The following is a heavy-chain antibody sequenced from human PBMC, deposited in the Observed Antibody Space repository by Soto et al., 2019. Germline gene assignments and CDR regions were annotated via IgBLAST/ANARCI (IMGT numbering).Heavy chain of an antibody. Sequence: SETLSLTCAVSGGSISSGGYYLSWIRQHPGKGLEWIGYIYYSGSTYYNPSLKSRVTISVDTSKNQFSLKLSSVTAADTAVYYCARENEVEYGTDYWGQGTLVTVSS. D-gene: IGHD1-1*01. CDR3: ARENEVEYGTDY. CDR1: GGSISSGGYY. CDR2: IYYSGST. J-gene: IGHJ4*02. V-gene: IGHV4-31*11.